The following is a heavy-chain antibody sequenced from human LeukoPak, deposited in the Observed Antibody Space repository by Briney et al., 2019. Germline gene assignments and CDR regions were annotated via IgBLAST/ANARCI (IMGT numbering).Heavy chain of an antibody. J-gene: IGHJ4*02. V-gene: IGHV1-69*13. CDR3: VRDSRNCGGDCYHFDY. Sequence: ASVKVSCTASGDTFSSYGFYWVRQAPGQGPEWMGGIIPIFNTLKYSQKFQARVTFTADESTSTAFMELSNLRSDDTAVYYCVRDSRNCGGDCYHFDYWGQGTLVTVSP. CDR2: IIPIFNTL. CDR1: GDTFSSYG. D-gene: IGHD2-21*02.